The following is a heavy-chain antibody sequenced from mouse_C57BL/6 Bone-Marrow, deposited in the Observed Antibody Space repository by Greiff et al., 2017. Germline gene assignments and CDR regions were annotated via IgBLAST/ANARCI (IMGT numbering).Heavy chain of an antibody. Sequence: EVMLVESGGGLVKPGGSLKLSSAASGFTFSDYGMHWVRQAPEKGLEWVAYISSGSSTIYYADTVKGRFTISRDNTKNTLFLQMTSLRSEDTAMYYCAKLGQDYYAMDYWGQGTSVTVSS. J-gene: IGHJ4*01. D-gene: IGHD4-1*01. CDR2: ISSGSSTI. V-gene: IGHV5-17*01. CDR3: AKLGQDYYAMDY. CDR1: GFTFSDYG.